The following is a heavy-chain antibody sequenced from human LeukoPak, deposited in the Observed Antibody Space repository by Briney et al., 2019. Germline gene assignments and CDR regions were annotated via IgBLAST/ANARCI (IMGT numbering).Heavy chain of an antibody. Sequence: GASVKVSCKASGYIFTAYYIHWVRQDPGQGLEWMGWINPKTGGTNYAQKFQGRVTMTSDTPITTAYIELSSLTSDDTAVYYCARLSGIYSWGQGTLVTVSS. CDR2: INPKTGGT. D-gene: IGHD1-26*01. J-gene: IGHJ3*01. CDR1: GYIFTAYY. CDR3: ARLSGIYS. V-gene: IGHV1-2*02.